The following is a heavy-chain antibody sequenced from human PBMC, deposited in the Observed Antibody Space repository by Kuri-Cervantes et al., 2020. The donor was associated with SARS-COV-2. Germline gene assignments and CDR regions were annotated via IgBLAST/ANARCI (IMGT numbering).Heavy chain of an antibody. CDR3: ARAGNVLMVYGITYYMDV. J-gene: IGHJ6*03. CDR1: GFTFSSYA. D-gene: IGHD2-8*01. CDR2: ISYDGSNK. V-gene: IGHV3-30*04. Sequence: GESLKISFAASGFTFSSYAMHLVRQAPGKGLEWVAVISYDGSNKYYADSVKGRFTISRDNSKNTLYLQMNSLRAEDTAVYHCARAGNVLMVYGITYYMDVWGKGTTVTVSS.